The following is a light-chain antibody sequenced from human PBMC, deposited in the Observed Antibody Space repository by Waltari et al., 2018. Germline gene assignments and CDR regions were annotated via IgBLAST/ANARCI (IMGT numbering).Light chain of an antibody. CDR2: RSD. Sequence: QSVLTQPPSVSGTPGQRVTISCSGSASNIGNNLVNWYQQFPGKAPKLRIYRSDRRPSGAPDRFSGSKSGTSASLAISGLQSEDEADYYCAAWDDSLNGRWVFGGGTKVTVL. CDR3: AAWDDSLNGRWV. CDR1: ASNIGNNL. V-gene: IGLV1-44*01. J-gene: IGLJ3*02.